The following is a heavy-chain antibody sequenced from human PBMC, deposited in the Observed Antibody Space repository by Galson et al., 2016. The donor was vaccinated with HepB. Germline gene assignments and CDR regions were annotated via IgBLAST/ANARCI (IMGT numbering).Heavy chain of an antibody. V-gene: IGHV4-30-4*01. CDR1: GASISSDDYY. J-gene: IGHJ4*02. Sequence: TLSLNCTVSGASISSDDYYWSWIRPSPGRGPEWIGYIHYRGAAYYNPSLKSRIVISVDTSKNLFSLKLNSVTAADTAVYFCARVAYNSPFDYWGQGSLLSVSS. CDR2: IHYRGAA. D-gene: IGHD2-8*02. CDR3: ARVAYNSPFDY.